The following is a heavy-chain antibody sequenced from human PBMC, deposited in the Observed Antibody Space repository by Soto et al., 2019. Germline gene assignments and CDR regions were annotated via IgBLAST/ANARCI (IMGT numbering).Heavy chain of an antibody. D-gene: IGHD3-22*01. V-gene: IGHV4-4*02. J-gene: IGHJ4*02. Sequence: SETLSLTCAVSGGSISSSNCWSWVRQPPGKGLEWIGEIYHSGSTNYNPSLKSRVTISVDKSKNQFSLKLGSVTAEDTAVYYCAKGPDYDSSGYHTSLGYRGQGTLVTVSS. CDR3: AKGPDYDSSGYHTSLGY. CDR1: GGSISSSNC. CDR2: IYHSGST.